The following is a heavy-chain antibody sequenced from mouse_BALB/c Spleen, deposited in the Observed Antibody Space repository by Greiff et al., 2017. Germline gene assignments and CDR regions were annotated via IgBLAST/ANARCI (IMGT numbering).Heavy chain of an antibody. CDR3: ARGGWLLSFDY. D-gene: IGHD2-3*01. J-gene: IGHJ2*01. CDR1: GFTFSSYA. V-gene: IGHV5-6-5*01. CDR2: ISSGGST. Sequence: EVNVVESGGDLVKPGGSLKLSCAASGFTFSSYAMSWVRQTPEKRLEWVASISSGGSTYYPDSVKGRFTISRDNARNILYLQMSSLRSEDTAMYYCARGGWLLSFDYWGQGTTLTVAS.